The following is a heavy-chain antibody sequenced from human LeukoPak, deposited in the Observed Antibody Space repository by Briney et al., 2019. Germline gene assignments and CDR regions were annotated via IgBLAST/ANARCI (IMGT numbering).Heavy chain of an antibody. CDR2: IRSKAYGGTT. Sequence: PGGSLRLSCTASGFTFGDYAMSWVRQAPGKGLEWVGFIRSKAYGGTTEYAASVKGRFTISRDDSKSIAYLQMNSLKTEDTAVYYCTRDTIAVAGKDYRGQGTLVTVSS. V-gene: IGHV3-49*04. CDR3: TRDTIAVAGKDY. D-gene: IGHD6-19*01. J-gene: IGHJ4*02. CDR1: GFTFGDYA.